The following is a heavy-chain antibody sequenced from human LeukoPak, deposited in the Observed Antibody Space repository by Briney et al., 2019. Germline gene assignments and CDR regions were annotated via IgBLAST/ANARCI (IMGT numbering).Heavy chain of an antibody. CDR3: ARSTGPIDY. CDR2: TYYRSKWST. Sequence: SQTLSLTCAISGDSVSSNSAAWNWIRQSPSRGLERLGRTYYRSKWSTYYAVSVKSRISINRDTSKNQISLQLNSVTPEDTAVYYCARSTGPIDYWGQGTLVTVSS. J-gene: IGHJ4*02. V-gene: IGHV6-1*01. CDR1: GDSVSSNSAA. D-gene: IGHD1-1*01.